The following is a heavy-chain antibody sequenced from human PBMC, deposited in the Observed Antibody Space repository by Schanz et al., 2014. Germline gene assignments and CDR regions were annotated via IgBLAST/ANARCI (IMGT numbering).Heavy chain of an antibody. J-gene: IGHJ6*01. Sequence: EVHLVESGGSLVQPGGSLRLSCVASGFSFSNYSMNWVRQAPGKGLEWLSHISGSGGDSVDYADSVKGRFTISRDNSKNTLYLQMKSLRVEDTAVYYCVKDPDKYNWNDVEGMDVWGPGTTVTVSS. V-gene: IGHV3-48*01. CDR3: VKDPDKYNWNDVEGMDV. CDR2: ISGSGGDSV. D-gene: IGHD1-1*01. CDR1: GFSFSNYS.